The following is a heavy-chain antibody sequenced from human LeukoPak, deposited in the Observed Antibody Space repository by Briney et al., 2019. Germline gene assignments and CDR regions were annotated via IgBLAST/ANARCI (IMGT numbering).Heavy chain of an antibody. CDR3: AKLLGYCSGGNCYKAFDI. D-gene: IGHD2-15*01. CDR2: INPNSGDT. CDR1: GYTFTGYY. J-gene: IGHJ3*02. V-gene: IGHV1-2*02. Sequence: ASVKVSCKASGYTFTGYYMHWVRQAPGQGLEWMGWINPNSGDTNYAQKFQDRVTMTRDTSITTTYMELSRLRSDDTAVYYCAKLLGYCSGGNCYKAFDIWGQGTMVTVPS.